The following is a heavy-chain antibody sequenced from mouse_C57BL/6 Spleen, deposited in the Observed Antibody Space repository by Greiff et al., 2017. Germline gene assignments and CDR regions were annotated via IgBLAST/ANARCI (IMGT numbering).Heavy chain of an antibody. V-gene: IGHV1-69*01. J-gene: IGHJ3*01. D-gene: IGHD4-1*01. CDR3: ARTGTWAWFAY. CDR2: IDPSDSYT. CDR1: GYTFTSYW. Sequence: QVQLQQPGAELVMPGASVKLSCKASGYTFTSYWMHWVKQRPGQGLEWIGEIDPSDSYTNYNQKFKGKSTLTVDKSSSTAYMQLISLTSEDSAVYYCARTGTWAWFAYWGQGTLVTVSA.